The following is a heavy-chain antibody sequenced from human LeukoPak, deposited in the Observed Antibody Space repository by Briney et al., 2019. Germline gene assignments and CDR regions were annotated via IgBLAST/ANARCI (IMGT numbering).Heavy chain of an antibody. CDR1: GFTVSSNY. J-gene: IGHJ4*02. CDR3: AKDRAELLRLYYFDY. V-gene: IGHV3-66*01. D-gene: IGHD2-15*01. CDR2: IYSGGST. Sequence: GGSLRLSCAASGFTVSSNYMSWVRQAPGKGLEWVSVIYSGGSTYYADSVKGRFTISRDNSKNTLYLQMNSLRAEDTAVYYCAKDRAELLRLYYFDYWGQGTLVTVSS.